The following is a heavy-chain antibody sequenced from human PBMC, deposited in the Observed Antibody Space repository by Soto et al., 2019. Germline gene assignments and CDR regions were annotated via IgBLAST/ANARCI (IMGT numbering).Heavy chain of an antibody. V-gene: IGHV3-48*02. Sequence: HPGGSLRLSCAASGFTFSSYSMNWVRQAPGKGLEWVSYISSSSSTIYYADSVKGRFTISRDNAKNSLYLQMNSLRDEDTAVYYCARDFCSITSCHIWYFDLWGPGLLVTGSS. CDR2: ISSSSSTI. CDR1: GFTFSSYS. J-gene: IGHJ2*01. D-gene: IGHD2-2*01. CDR3: ARDFCSITSCHIWYFDL.